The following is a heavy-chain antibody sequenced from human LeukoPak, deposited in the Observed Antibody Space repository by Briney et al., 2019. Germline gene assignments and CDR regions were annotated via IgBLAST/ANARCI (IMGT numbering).Heavy chain of an antibody. J-gene: IGHJ4*02. CDR3: ARSSYTSGSSYYDY. CDR1: GFTFSDYY. Sequence: GGSPRLSCAASGFTFSDYYMSWIRQAPGKGLEWLSYISSTTSYTDYADSAKGRFTISRDNAKNSLYLQMNSLRAEDTAVYYCARSSYTSGSSYYDYWGQGTQVTVSA. V-gene: IGHV3-11*03. D-gene: IGHD3-10*01. CDR2: ISSTTSYT.